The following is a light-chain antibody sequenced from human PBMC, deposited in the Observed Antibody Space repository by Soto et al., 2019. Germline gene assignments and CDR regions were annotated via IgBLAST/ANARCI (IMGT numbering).Light chain of an antibody. V-gene: IGLV2-14*01. CDR3: TSYTITSPYV. CDR2: EAT. Sequence: QSVLTQPASMSGSPGQSITSSCTGTSSDIGRYNFVSWYQHHPGKAPKLIIYEATKRPSGVSYRFSGSKSGNTASLTISGLQAEDEADYYCTSYTITSPYVFGTGTKLTVL. J-gene: IGLJ1*01. CDR1: SSDIGRYNF.